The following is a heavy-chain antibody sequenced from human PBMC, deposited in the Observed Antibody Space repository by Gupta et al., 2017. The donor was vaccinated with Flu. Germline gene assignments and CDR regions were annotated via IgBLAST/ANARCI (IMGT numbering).Heavy chain of an antibody. CDR1: GFPFSSYS. CDR2: ISSGNRNI. V-gene: IGHV3-21*06. J-gene: IGHJ4*02. Sequence: DVHLVESGGGLVKPGGSLRLSCAASGFPFSSYSMNWVRQAPGKGLEWVASISSGNRNIHYADSVKGRFTISRDNAQNSLFLQMDSLRAEDTAVYYCATGRGLDFGPIFWGQGTLVTVSS. CDR3: ATGRGLDFGPIF. D-gene: IGHD3-10*01.